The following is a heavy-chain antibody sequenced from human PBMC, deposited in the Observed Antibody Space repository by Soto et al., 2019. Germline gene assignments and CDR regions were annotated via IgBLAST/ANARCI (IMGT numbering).Heavy chain of an antibody. J-gene: IGHJ4*02. CDR2: IRSKAYGGTT. D-gene: IGHD6-19*01. CDR3: TRVVYSGWYPTPFDY. CDR1: GFTFGDYA. Sequence: GGSLRLSCTASGFTFGDYAMSWFRQAPGKGLEWVGFIRSKAYGGTTEYAASVKGRFTISRDDSKSIAYLQMNSLKTEDTAVNYCTRVVYSGWYPTPFDYWGQGTLVTVSS. V-gene: IGHV3-49*03.